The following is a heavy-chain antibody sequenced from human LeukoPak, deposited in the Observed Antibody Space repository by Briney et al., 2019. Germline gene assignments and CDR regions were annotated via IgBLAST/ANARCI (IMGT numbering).Heavy chain of an antibody. CDR2: IWYDGSNE. J-gene: IGHJ2*01. Sequence: GGSLRLSCVESGFTFRFFVMRCVRQTLDKGLERVAIIWYDGSNEYYTDSVKGRLTMCRDDSQNTVYLQMNSLRAEDTAMYYCARDHWREWELLLWYFDLWGRGTLVTVSS. D-gene: IGHD1-26*01. CDR3: ARDHWREWELLLWYFDL. CDR1: GFTFRFFV. V-gene: IGHV3-33*01.